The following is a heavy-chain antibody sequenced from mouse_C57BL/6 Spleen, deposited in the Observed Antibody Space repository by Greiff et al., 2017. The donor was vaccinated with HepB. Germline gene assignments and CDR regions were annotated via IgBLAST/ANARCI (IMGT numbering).Heavy chain of an antibody. V-gene: IGHV1-26*01. CDR3: ARENYYGSSYGFAY. J-gene: IGHJ3*01. CDR1: GYTFTDYY. CDR2: INPNNGGT. D-gene: IGHD1-1*01. Sequence: EVQLQQSGPELVKPGASVKISCKASGYTFTDYYMNWVKQSHGKSLEWIGDINPNNGGTSYNQKFKGKATLTVDKSSSTAYMELRSLTSEDSAVYYCARENYYGSSYGFAYWGQGTLVTVSA.